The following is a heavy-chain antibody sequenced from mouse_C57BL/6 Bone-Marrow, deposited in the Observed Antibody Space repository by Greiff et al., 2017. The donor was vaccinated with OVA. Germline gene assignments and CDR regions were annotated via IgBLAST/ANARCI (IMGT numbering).Heavy chain of an antibody. V-gene: IGHV1-54*01. D-gene: IGHD1-1*01. CDR3: ARDYYGSSSHWYFDV. J-gene: IGHJ1*03. Sequence: VQLQQSGAELVRPGTSVKVSCKASGYAFTNYLIEWVKQRPGQGLEWIGVINPGSGGTKYNEKFKGKATLTADKSSSTAYMQLSSLTSEDSAVYFCARDYYGSSSHWYFDVWGTGTTVTVSS. CDR1: GYAFTNYL. CDR2: INPGSGGT.